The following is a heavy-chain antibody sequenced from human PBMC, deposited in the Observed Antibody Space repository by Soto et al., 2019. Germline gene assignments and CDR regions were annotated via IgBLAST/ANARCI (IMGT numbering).Heavy chain of an antibody. CDR2: IERDDDDK. CDR1: GFALTSPGMC. CDR3: ARSIRGPRRFNGMDV. D-gene: IGHD1-20*01. J-gene: IGHJ6*02. V-gene: IGHV2-70*13. Sequence: SGPTLVNPTETLTLTCTFSGFALTSPGMCVSWIRQPPGKALEWLALIERDDDDKYYSTSLKTRLTISKDTRKNQVVLTMANMDPADTGTYYCARSIRGPRRFNGMDVWGQGTTVTVSS.